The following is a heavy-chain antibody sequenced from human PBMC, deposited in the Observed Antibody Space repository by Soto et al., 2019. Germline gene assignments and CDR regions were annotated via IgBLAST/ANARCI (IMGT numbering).Heavy chain of an antibody. CDR3: AKDVSGWYGGQSYYYYGMDV. CDR1: GFTFSSYG. CDR2: ISYDGSNK. D-gene: IGHD6-19*01. J-gene: IGHJ6*02. Sequence: PGGSLRLSCAASGFTFSSYGMHWVRQAPGKGLEWVAVISYDGSNKYYADSVKGRFTISRDNSKNTLYLQMNSLRAEDTAVYYCAKDVSGWYGGQSYYYYGMDVWGQGTTVTVSS. V-gene: IGHV3-30*18.